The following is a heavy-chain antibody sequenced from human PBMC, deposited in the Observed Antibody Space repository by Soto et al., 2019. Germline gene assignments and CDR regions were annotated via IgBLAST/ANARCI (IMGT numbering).Heavy chain of an antibody. D-gene: IGHD2-2*01. CDR2: IIPILGIA. CDR3: ARDLDARYCSSTSCQNYYYYYGMNV. V-gene: IGHV1-69*08. J-gene: IGHJ6*02. CDR1: GGTFSSYT. Sequence: QVQLVQSGAEVKKPGSSVKVSCKASGGTFSSYTISWVRQAPGQGLEWMGRIIPILGIANYAQKFQGRVTITADKSTSTAYMELSSLRSEDTAVYYCARDLDARYCSSTSCQNYYYYYGMNVWGQGTTVTVSS.